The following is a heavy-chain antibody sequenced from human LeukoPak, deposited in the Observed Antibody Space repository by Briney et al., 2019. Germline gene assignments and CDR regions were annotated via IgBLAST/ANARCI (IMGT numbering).Heavy chain of an antibody. CDR1: GGSFSSTNYY. D-gene: IGHD3-9*01. CDR2: VYHDGTT. V-gene: IGHV4-39*07. J-gene: IGHJ5*02. CDR3: ARGPVAISVFSWPRPRPRPADVYFDP. Sequence: SETLSLTCTVSGGSFSSTNYYWAWIRQPPGKGPEWIGSVYHDGTTYYNPSLKSRVTISVDTSKNQFSLKLTSVTAADSAVYYCARGPVAISVFSWPRPRPRPADVYFDPWGQGTLVTVSS.